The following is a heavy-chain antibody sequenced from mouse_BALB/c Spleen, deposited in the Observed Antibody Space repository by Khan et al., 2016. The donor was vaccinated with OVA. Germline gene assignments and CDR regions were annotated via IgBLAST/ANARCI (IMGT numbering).Heavy chain of an antibody. D-gene: IGHD2-2*01. V-gene: IGHV1S135*01. CDR2: IDPFSGGT. CDR3: TRHGYVAWFSY. Sequence: VQLKQSGPELMKPGASVKIYCKASGYSFTSYYIHWVMQSHGTSLEWIGYIDPFSGGTTYNQKFKGKATLTVDKSSSTAYIHLTNLTSEDSAVYYCTRHGYVAWFSYWGQGTLVTVSA. CDR1: GYSFTSYY. J-gene: IGHJ3*01.